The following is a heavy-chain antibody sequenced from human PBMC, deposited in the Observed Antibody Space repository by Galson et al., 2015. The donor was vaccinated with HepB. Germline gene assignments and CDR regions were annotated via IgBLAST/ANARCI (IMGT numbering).Heavy chain of an antibody. Sequence: SVKVSCKVSGYTLTELSMHWVRQAPGKGLEWMVGFDPEDGETIYAQKFQGRVTMTEDTSTDTAYMELGSLRSEDTAVYYCATRSYYDSSGYYNYFDYWGQGTLVTVSS. J-gene: IGHJ4*02. V-gene: IGHV1-24*01. CDR1: GYTLTELS. D-gene: IGHD3-22*01. CDR3: ATRSYYDSSGYYNYFDY. CDR2: FDPEDGET.